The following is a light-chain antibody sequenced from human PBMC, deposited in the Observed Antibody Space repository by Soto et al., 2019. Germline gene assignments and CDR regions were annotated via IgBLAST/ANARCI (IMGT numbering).Light chain of an antibody. CDR1: SSDVGGYNY. J-gene: IGLJ2*01. Sequence: QSVLTQPRSVSGSPGQSVTISCTGTSSDVGGYNYVSWYQQHPGKAPKLMIYDVSKRPSGVPDRFSGSKSGNTASLTISGLQAEDEADYYCETWDSNTQVFGGGTKLTVL. CDR3: ETWDSNTQV. CDR2: DVS. V-gene: IGLV2-11*01.